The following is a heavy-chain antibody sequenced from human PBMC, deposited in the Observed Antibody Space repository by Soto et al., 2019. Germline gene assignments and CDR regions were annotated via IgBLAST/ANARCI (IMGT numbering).Heavy chain of an antibody. J-gene: IGHJ4*02. CDR1: EFIFSSYW. CDR3: ATSRACPGEY. V-gene: IGHV3-7*02. D-gene: IGHD1-26*01. Sequence: EVQLVESGGGLVQPGGSLRLSCVASEFIFSSYWMSWVRQAPGKGLEWVANIKGDGSAKFYVDSVKGRFTISRDNAKNSLYLQMNSLRAEDTAVYYCATSRACPGEYWGQGTLVSVSS. CDR2: IKGDGSAK.